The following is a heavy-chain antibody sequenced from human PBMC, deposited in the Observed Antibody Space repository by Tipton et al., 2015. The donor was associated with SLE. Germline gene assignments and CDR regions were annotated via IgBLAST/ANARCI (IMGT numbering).Heavy chain of an antibody. Sequence: TLSLTCTVSGGSISSSSYYWGWIRQPPGKGLEWIGSIYYSGSTYYNPSLKSRVTISVDTSKNQFSLKLSSVTAADTAVYYCARVRVISYYFDYWGQGTLVTVSS. CDR3: ARVRVISYYFDY. V-gene: IGHV4-39*07. CDR1: GGSISSSSYY. D-gene: IGHD2-21*01. CDR2: IYYSGST. J-gene: IGHJ4*02.